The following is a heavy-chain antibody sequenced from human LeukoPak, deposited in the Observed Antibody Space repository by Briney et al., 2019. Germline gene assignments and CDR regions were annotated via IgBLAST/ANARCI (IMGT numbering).Heavy chain of an antibody. CDR2: ASTSGTT. Sequence: SETLSLTCTVSGGSISTYYWSWIRQPAEKGLEWIGRASTSGTTQYNPSLKSRVTMSVDTSSNQFSLKLSSVTAADTAVYYCARGSYYDTLTGYYRGSFDSWGQGTLVTVSS. V-gene: IGHV4-4*07. J-gene: IGHJ4*02. CDR3: ARGSYYDTLTGYYRGSFDS. CDR1: GGSISTYY. D-gene: IGHD3-9*01.